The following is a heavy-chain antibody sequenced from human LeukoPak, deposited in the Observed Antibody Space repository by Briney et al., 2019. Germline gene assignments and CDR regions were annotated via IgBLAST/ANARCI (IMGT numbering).Heavy chain of an antibody. CDR3: ARQPEFSRSSNDY. V-gene: IGHV4-39*01. Sequence: PSETLSLTCTVSGGSISSSGYYWVWIRQPPGKGLEWIGTIYSTGRTYYYPSLKNRVNMSVYTSNNHFSLKLSSVTAADTAVYSCARQPEFSRSSNDYWGQGTLVTVSS. J-gene: IGHJ4*02. CDR2: IYSTGRT. CDR1: GGSISSSGYY. D-gene: IGHD6-6*01.